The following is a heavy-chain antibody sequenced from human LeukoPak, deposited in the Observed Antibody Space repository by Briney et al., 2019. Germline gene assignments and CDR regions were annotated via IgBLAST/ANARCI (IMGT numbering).Heavy chain of an antibody. D-gene: IGHD1-1*01. J-gene: IGHJ4*02. V-gene: IGHV4-31*03. Sequence: SETLSLTCTVSGGSISSGGYYWSWIRQHPGKGLEWIGYIYYSGGTYYNPSLKSRVTISVDTSKNQFSLKLSSVTAADMAVYYCASGPQRRILDYWGQGTLVTVSS. CDR2: IYYSGGT. CDR1: GGSISSGGYY. CDR3: ASGPQRRILDY.